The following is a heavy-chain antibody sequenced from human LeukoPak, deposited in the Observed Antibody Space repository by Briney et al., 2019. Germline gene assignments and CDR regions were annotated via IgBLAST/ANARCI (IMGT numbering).Heavy chain of an antibody. Sequence: ASVKVSCKASGGTFSSYAISWVRQAPGQGLEWMGRIIPILGIANYAQKFQGRVTITADKSTSTAYMELSSLRSEDTAVYYCARGLWFGELSTYYFDYWGQGTLVTVSS. CDR3: ARGLWFGELSTYYFDY. D-gene: IGHD3-10*01. V-gene: IGHV1-69*04. J-gene: IGHJ4*02. CDR2: IIPILGIA. CDR1: GGTFSSYA.